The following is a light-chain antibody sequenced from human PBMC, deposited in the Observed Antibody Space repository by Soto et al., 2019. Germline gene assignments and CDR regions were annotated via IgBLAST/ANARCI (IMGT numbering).Light chain of an antibody. CDR3: QQYNNWHLT. Sequence: IVMTQSPATLSVSPGERANLSCRASQSVSSNLAWYQQQPGQAPRLLIYGASTRATGIPARISGSGSGTEFTLTVSSLQSEDFAVYYCQQYNNWHLTFGGGTKVEIK. CDR1: QSVSSN. V-gene: IGKV3-15*01. CDR2: GAS. J-gene: IGKJ4*01.